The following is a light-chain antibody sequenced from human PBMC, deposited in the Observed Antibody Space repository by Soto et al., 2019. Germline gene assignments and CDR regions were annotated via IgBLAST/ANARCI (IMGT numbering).Light chain of an antibody. CDR3: QQYGSSSWT. Sequence: EILLRQSPGTWSLSPGERATLSCRASQSVSSSYLAWYQQKPGQAPRLLIYGASSRATGIPDRFSGSGSVTDFTLTISRLEPEDFAVNYCQQYGSSSWTFGQGTKVDIK. CDR1: QSVSSSY. V-gene: IGKV3-20*01. J-gene: IGKJ1*01. CDR2: GAS.